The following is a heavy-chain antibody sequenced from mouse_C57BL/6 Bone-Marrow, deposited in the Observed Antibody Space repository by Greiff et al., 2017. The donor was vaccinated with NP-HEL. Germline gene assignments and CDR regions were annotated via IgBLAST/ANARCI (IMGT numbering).Heavy chain of an antibody. CDR2: IDPANGNT. J-gene: IGHJ3*01. CDR1: GFNITNTY. D-gene: IGHD2-3*01. V-gene: IGHV14-3*01. Sequence: VQLQQSVAELVRPGASVKLSCTASGFNITNTYLHWVKQRPGQGLEWIGRIDPANGNTKYAPKFKGKATITADTSSNTAYLQLSSLTSEDTAISDCSRSHYDAYYVFYAYWGQGTMVTVSA. CDR3: SRSHYDAYYVFYAY.